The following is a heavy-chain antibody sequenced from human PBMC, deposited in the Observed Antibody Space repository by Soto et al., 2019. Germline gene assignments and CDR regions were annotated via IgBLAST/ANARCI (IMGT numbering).Heavy chain of an antibody. D-gene: IGHD6-19*01. J-gene: IGHJ4*02. CDR1: GFTFSSYA. V-gene: IGHV3-23*01. CDR3: AKDRSSSGWYMEWTLDELGY. Sequence: SGGSLRLSCAASGFTFSSYAMSWVRQAPGKGLEWVSAISGSGGSTYYADSVKGRFTISRDNSKNTLYLQMNSLRAEDTAVYYCAKDRSSSGWYMEWTLDELGYWGQGTLVTVSS. CDR2: ISGSGGST.